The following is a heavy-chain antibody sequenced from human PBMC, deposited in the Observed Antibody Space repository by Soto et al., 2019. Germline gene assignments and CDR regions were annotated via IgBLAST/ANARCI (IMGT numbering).Heavy chain of an antibody. CDR1: GFTFSHYW. J-gene: IGHJ6*03. V-gene: IGHV3-74*01. Sequence: EVQLVESGGGLVQPGGSLRLSCAASGFTFSHYWMYWVRQAPGKGLVWVSRINSDGSVSSYADSVKGRLTISRDNVKNTLYLRMDSLRGEDTAVYYCARGDCVGGTCSSLAGSFYYYMDVWGKGTSVTVFS. CDR3: ARGDCVGGTCSSLAGSFYYYMDV. CDR2: INSDGSVS. D-gene: IGHD2-15*01.